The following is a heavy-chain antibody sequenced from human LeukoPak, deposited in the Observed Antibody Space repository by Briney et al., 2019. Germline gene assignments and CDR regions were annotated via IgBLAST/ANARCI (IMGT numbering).Heavy chain of an antibody. CDR2: ISSSSSYI. CDR3: ARDSPILTGYPAFYYYYYMDV. J-gene: IGHJ6*03. Sequence: PGGSLRLSCAAPGFLFSKYWMTWVRQAPGKGLEWVSSISSSSSYIYYADSVKGRFTISRDNAKNSLYLQMNSLRAEDTAVYYCARDSPILTGYPAFYYYYYMDVWGKGTTVTVSS. D-gene: IGHD3-9*01. V-gene: IGHV3-21*01. CDR1: GFLFSKYW.